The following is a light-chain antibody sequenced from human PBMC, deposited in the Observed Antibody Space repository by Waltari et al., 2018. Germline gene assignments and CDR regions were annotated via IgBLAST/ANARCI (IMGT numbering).Light chain of an antibody. J-gene: IGKJ1*01. CDR2: DAS. V-gene: IGKV3-11*01. Sequence: EIVLTQSPGTLSLSPGESATLSCRASQSISRYLAWYQQKPGQAPRLLMYDASKRATGIPARFSGSGSGTDFTLTISSLEPEDFAVYYCQQRGNWPPVWTFGQGTKVEI. CDR1: QSISRY. CDR3: QQRGNWPPVWT.